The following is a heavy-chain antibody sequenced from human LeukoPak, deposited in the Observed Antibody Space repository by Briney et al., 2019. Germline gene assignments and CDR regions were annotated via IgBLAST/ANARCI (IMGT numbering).Heavy chain of an antibody. CDR2: IYYSGST. CDR3: ARGPDSPSYYYYMDV. D-gene: IGHD3-10*01. V-gene: IGHV4-59*08. Sequence: PSETLSLTCTVSGGSTYNHYWSWIRQPPGKGLEWIAYIYYSGSTNYNPSLKSRVTISVDTSKNQFSLKLSSVTAADTAVYYCARGPDSPSYYYYMDVWGKGTTVTVSS. CDR1: GGSTYNHY. J-gene: IGHJ6*03.